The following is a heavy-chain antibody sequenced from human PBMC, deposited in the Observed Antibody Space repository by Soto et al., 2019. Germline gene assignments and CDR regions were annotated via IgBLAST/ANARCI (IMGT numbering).Heavy chain of an antibody. J-gene: IGHJ3*02. D-gene: IGHD3-10*01. CDR1: GGSISSGDYY. CDR2: IYYSGST. V-gene: IGHV4-30-4*01. CDR3: ARDWYGSGSYGFDI. Sequence: PSETLSLTCTVSGGSISSGDYYWSWIRQPPGKGLEWIGYIYYSGSTYYNPSLKSRVTISVDTSKNQFSLKLSSVTAADTAVYYCARDWYGSGSYGFDIWGQGTMVTVSS.